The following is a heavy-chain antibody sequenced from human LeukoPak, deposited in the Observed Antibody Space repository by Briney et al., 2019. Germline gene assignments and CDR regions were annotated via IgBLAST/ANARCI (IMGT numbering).Heavy chain of an antibody. V-gene: IGHV3-23*01. CDR3: AKEEVLLWFGGGYYMDV. Sequence: GGSLRLSCAASGFTFSIYDMTWVRQTPGKGLEWVSAISGSGGSTYYADSVKGRFTISRDNSKNTLYLQMNSLRAEDTAVYYCAKEEVLLWFGGGYYMDVWGKGTTVTVSS. D-gene: IGHD3-10*01. CDR2: ISGSGGST. CDR1: GFTFSIYD. J-gene: IGHJ6*03.